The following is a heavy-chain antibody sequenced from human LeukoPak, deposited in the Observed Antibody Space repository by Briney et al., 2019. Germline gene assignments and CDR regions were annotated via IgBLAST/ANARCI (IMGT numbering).Heavy chain of an antibody. V-gene: IGHV3-30*04. D-gene: IGHD6-19*01. CDR3: ARVPYSSGWYYFDY. CDR1: GFTFSSYA. CDR2: ISYDGSNK. Sequence: ERPLRLSCAASGFTFSSYAMHGVRQAPGKGLEWVAVISYDGSNKYYADSVKGRFTISRDNSKNTLYLQMNSLRAEDTAVYYCARVPYSSGWYYFDYWGQGTLVTVSS. J-gene: IGHJ4*02.